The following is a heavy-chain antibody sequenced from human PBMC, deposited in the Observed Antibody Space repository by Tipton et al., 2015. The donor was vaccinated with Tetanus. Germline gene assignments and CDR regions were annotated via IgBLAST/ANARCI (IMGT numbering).Heavy chain of an antibody. Sequence: QLVQSGAELKKPGASAKVSCTASGYTFTGYYMYWVRQAPGPGLEWAGWIDSNSGDTIYAQNSQGRVTMTRDTSMSTVYMELSRLRTDDRAVYYCAGDRGDYICYGMDVWGPGATVTVSS. J-gene: IGHJ6*02. CDR3: AGDRGDYICYGMDV. CDR1: GYTFTGYY. CDR2: IDSNSGDT. V-gene: IGHV1-2*02. D-gene: IGHD3-22*01.